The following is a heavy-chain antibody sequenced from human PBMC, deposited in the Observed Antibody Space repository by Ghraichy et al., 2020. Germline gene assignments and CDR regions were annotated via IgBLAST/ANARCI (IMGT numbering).Heavy chain of an antibody. Sequence: GGSLRLSCAGSGFTFGSYSMNWVRQAPGKGLEWVSSISSSSTYIYYADSIKGRFTISRDNAKKSLFLQMNSLRGEDTAVYYCPRGFTASAGFFDYWGQGSLLSVSS. V-gene: IGHV3-21*01. CDR1: GFTFGSYS. D-gene: IGHD5-18*01. J-gene: IGHJ4*02. CDR2: ISSSSTYI. CDR3: PRGFTASAGFFDY.